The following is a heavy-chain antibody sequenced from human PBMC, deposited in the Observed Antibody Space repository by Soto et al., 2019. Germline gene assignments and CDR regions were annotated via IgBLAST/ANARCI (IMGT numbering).Heavy chain of an antibody. CDR1: GFTFSSYA. CDR3: AKEPSLRGGLFDY. J-gene: IGHJ4*02. CDR2: ISGSGSNT. V-gene: IGHV3-23*01. D-gene: IGHD5-12*01. Sequence: EVQLLESGGGLVQRGGSLRLSCAASGFTFSSYAMSWVRQAPGKGLEWVSAISGSGSNTYYADSVKGRFTISRDNSKNTLYLQMNSLRAEDTAVYYCAKEPSLRGGLFDYWGQGTLVTVSS.